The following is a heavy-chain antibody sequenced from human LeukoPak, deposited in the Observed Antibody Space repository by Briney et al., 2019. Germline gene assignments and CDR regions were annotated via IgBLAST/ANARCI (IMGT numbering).Heavy chain of an antibody. CDR3: AKDPYCSSTSCYTVPD. D-gene: IGHD2-2*02. CDR2: ISGSGDST. V-gene: IGHV3-23*01. CDR1: GFTFSSYS. Sequence: GGSLRLSCAASGFTFSSYSMNWVRQAPGKGLEWVSTISGSGDSTYDADSVKGRFTISRDNSKNTLYLQMNSLRAEDTAVYYCAKDPYCSSTSCYTVPDWGQGTLVTVSS. J-gene: IGHJ4*02.